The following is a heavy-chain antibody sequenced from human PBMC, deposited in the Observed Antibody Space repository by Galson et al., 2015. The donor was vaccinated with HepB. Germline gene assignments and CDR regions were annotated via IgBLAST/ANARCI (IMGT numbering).Heavy chain of an antibody. V-gene: IGHV1-69*04. CDR2: IIPILGIA. CDR3: ARDLLVRDKSAFDI. CDR1: GGTFSSYT. J-gene: IGHJ3*02. D-gene: IGHD2-21*01. Sequence: SVKVSCKASGGTFSSYTISWVRQAPGQGLEWMGRIIPILGIANYAQKFQGRVTITADKSTSTAYMELSSLRSEDTAVYYCARDLLVRDKSAFDIWGQGTMVTVSS.